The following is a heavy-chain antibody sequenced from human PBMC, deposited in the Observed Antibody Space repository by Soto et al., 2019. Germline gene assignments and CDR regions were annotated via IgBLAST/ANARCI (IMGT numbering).Heavy chain of an antibody. V-gene: IGHV1-18*01. CDR2: ISAYNGNT. J-gene: IGHJ5*02. Sequence: ASVKVSCKASGYTFTSYGISWVRQAPGQGLEWMGWISAYNGNTNYAQKLQGRVTMTTDTSTSTAYMELRSLRSDDTAVYYCARDLMKGIAVAGTIAPWGQGTLVTVSS. CDR3: ARDLMKGIAVAGTIAP. D-gene: IGHD6-19*01. CDR1: GYTFTSYG.